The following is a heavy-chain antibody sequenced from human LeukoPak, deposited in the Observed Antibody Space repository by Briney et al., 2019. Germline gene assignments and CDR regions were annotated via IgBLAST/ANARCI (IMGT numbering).Heavy chain of an antibody. D-gene: IGHD1-20*01. J-gene: IGHJ4*02. CDR2: ISSSGNII. CDR1: GFTFSDYY. CDR3: ARGLTGLPLDY. V-gene: IGHV3-11*01. Sequence: GGSLRLSCAASGFTFSDYYMSWIRQAPGRGLEWVSYISSSGNIIYYADSVKGRFTISRDNAKNSLYLQMNSLRAEDTAVYYCARGLTGLPLDYWGRGTLVTVSS.